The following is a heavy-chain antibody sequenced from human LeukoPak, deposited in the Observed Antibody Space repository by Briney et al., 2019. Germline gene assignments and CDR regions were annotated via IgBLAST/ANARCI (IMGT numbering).Heavy chain of an antibody. V-gene: IGHV3-48*04. CDR3: ARDLGLRFFDQ. J-gene: IGHJ5*02. D-gene: IGHD3-3*01. CDR1: GFTFNTYS. CDR2: ISSSSGTI. Sequence: GGSLRLSCAASGFTFNTYSMNWVRQAPGKGLEWISYISSSSGTIYYADSVKGRFTISRDNAKNSLYLQMNSLRAEDTAIYYCARDLGLRFFDQWGQGTLVTVSP.